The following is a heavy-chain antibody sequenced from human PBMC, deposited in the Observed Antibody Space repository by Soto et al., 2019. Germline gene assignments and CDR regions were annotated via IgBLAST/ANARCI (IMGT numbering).Heavy chain of an antibody. J-gene: IGHJ4*02. D-gene: IGHD3-22*01. CDR2: ISTGSIYI. CDR1: GFSFSAFS. CDR3: AGDRVEGYCEMIGYSL. V-gene: IGHV3-21*01. Sequence: GGSLRLACEASGFSFSAFSMSWVRQAPGKGLEWVFSISTGSIYIYYTDSVKGRFTISRDNAKNSLYQQMNSLRADDTAVYYCAGDRVEGYCEMIGYSLWGQGTLVTVSS.